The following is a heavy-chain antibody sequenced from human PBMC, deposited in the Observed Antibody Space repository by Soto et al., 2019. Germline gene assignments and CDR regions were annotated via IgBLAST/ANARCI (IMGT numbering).Heavy chain of an antibody. CDR2: IYHSGST. CDR3: ASSPDYGDYEGQFDY. Sequence: QLQLQESGSGLVKPSQTLSLTCAVSGGSISSGGYSWSWIRQPPGKGLEWIGYIYHSGSTYYNPSFKSRVTISVDRSKNQFSLKLSSVTAADTAVYYCASSPDYGDYEGQFDYWGQGTLVTVYS. CDR1: GGSISSGGYS. D-gene: IGHD4-17*01. V-gene: IGHV4-30-2*01. J-gene: IGHJ4*02.